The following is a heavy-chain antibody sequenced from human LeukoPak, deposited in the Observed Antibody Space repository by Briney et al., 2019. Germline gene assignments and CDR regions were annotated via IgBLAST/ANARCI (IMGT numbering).Heavy chain of an antibody. CDR3: ARNRPIGDY. CDR2: ISYDGSNK. CDR1: GFTFSSYA. V-gene: IGHV3-30-3*01. J-gene: IGHJ4*02. Sequence: PGGSLRLSCAASGFTFSSYAMHWVRQAPGKGLEWVAVISYDGSNKYYADSVKGRFTISRDNSKNTLYLQMNSLRAEDTAVYYCARNRPIGDYWGQGTLVTVSS. D-gene: IGHD6-6*01.